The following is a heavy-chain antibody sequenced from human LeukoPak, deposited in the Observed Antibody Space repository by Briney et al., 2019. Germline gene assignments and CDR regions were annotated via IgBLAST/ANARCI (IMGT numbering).Heavy chain of an antibody. J-gene: IGHJ4*02. CDR3: SRMPVIVGARSPIDY. V-gene: IGHV1-2*02. D-gene: IGHD1-26*01. CDR1: GYTFTGYY. Sequence: ASVTVSLKSPGYTFTGYYMHWVRPAPGQGREWVGLINPESGGTNYSQKFQGRVTMTRATSINTAYLEPNSLTSDDPAGDICSRMPVIVGARSPIDYWGQGTRVTVSS. CDR2: INPESGGT.